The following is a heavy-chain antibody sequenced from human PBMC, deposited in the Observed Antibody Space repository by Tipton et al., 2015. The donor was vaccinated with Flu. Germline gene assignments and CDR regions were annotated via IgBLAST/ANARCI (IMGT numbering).Heavy chain of an antibody. CDR1: GDSIRNDYF. CDR3: ARRDYSNYVSDPKSLFDP. Sequence: TLSLTCAVSGDSIRNDYFWGWIRQPPGKGLEWIATIHRSGSTKYNPSLKSRVTISVDMSKNQFYLEMRSVTTADMAVYYCARRDYSNYVSDPKSLFDPWGQGTLVTVSS. CDR2: IHRSGST. D-gene: IGHD4-11*01. J-gene: IGHJ5*02. V-gene: IGHV4-38-2*01.